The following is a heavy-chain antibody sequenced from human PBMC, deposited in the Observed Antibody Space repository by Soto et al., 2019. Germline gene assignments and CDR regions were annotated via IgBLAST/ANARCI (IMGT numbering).Heavy chain of an antibody. Sequence: PSETLSLTCTVSGSDITTYYWSWLRQSPGKGLEWIGHIYDTGSTTYNPSLKSRVTISVDTSNKQFSLRLTSVTAADTAVYYCARCPIDHNWFDSWGQGILVTVSS. CDR3: ARCPIDHNWFDS. J-gene: IGHJ5*01. D-gene: IGHD3-9*01. CDR1: GSDITTYY. CDR2: IYDTGST. V-gene: IGHV4-59*01.